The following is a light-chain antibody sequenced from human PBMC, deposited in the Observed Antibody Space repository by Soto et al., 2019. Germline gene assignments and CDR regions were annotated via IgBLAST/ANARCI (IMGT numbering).Light chain of an antibody. CDR1: SSDVGAYDF. CDR3: SSYTTRSTLV. V-gene: IGLV2-14*01. J-gene: IGLJ2*01. Sequence: QSALTQPASVSGSPGQSITICCTGTSSDVGAYDFVSWYQHYPGKAPKLVTFDVTHRPPGISDRFSGSKSANTASLTISGLQAEDEAFYYCSSYTTRSTLVFGGGTKLTVL. CDR2: DVT.